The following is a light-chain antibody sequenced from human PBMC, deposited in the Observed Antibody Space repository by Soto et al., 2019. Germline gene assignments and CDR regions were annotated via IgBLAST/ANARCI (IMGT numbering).Light chain of an antibody. V-gene: IGLV1-36*01. J-gene: IGLJ1*01. Sequence: QSVLTQPPSVSEAPRQRVTISCSGSSSNIGNNAVNWYQQLPGKAPKLLIYYADLLPSGVPDRFSGSKSGTSASLAISGLQSEDEADYYCAAWDDSLNGYVFGTGTKVTVL. CDR2: YAD. CDR1: SSNIGNNA. CDR3: AAWDDSLNGYV.